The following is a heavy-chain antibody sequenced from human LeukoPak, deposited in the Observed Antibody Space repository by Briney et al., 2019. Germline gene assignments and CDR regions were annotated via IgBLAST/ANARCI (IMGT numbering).Heavy chain of an antibody. J-gene: IGHJ4*02. V-gene: IGHV3-33*01. Sequence: GRSLRLSCAASGFTFSSYGMHWVRQAPGKGLEWVAVIWYDGSNKYYADSVKGRFTISRDNSKNTLYLQMNSLRAEDTAVYYCASAEFGYSSSWRFDYWGQGTLVTVSS. CDR3: ASAEFGYSSSWRFDY. CDR1: GFTFSSYG. D-gene: IGHD6-13*01. CDR2: IWYDGSNK.